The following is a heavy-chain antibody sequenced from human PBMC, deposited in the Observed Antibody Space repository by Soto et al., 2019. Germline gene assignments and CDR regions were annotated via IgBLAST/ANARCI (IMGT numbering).Heavy chain of an antibody. Sequence: QVQLQESGPGQVKPSETLSLTCTISGGSISVYYWSWVRQPPGQALEWIGSIYDSGSPYYNPSLGSGVIISADTFKNQISPKLTSATAADTALYYCARGVGSSPPGYWGRGTLVTVSS. V-gene: IGHV4-59*01. J-gene: IGHJ4*02. CDR2: IYDSGSP. CDR3: ARGVGSSPPGY. D-gene: IGHD1-26*01. CDR1: GGSISVYY.